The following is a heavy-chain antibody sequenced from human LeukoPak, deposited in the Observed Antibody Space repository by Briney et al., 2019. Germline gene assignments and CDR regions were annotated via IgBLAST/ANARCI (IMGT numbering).Heavy chain of an antibody. D-gene: IGHD3-10*01. CDR1: GFTFSSYA. CDR2: ISYDGSNK. V-gene: IGHV3-30*04. CDR3: ARGGHYGSGSYYYYYHYYGMDV. Sequence: GGSLRLSCAASGFTFSSYAMHWVRQAPRKGLEWVVDISYDGSNKYYADPVKGRFTISRDNSKNTLYLQMDSLRAEDTAVYYCARGGHYGSGSYYYYYHYYGMDVWGQGTTVTVSS. J-gene: IGHJ6*02.